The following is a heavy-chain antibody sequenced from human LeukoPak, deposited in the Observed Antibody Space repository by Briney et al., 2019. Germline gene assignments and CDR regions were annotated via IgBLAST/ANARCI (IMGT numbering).Heavy chain of an antibody. CDR3: AGGYSGYDAFDI. J-gene: IGHJ3*02. V-gene: IGHV1-69*13. CDR2: IIPIFGTA. D-gene: IGHD5-12*01. Sequence: GASVKVSCKASGGTFSSYAISWVRQAPGQGLEWMGGIIPIFGTANYAQKFQGRVTITADESTSTAYMELSSLRSEDTAVYYCAGGYSGYDAFDIWGQGTMVTVSS. CDR1: GGTFSSYA.